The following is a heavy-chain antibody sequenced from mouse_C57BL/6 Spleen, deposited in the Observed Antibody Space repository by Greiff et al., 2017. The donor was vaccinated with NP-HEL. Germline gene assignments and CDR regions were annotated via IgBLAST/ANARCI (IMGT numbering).Heavy chain of an antibody. J-gene: IGHJ3*01. Sequence: VKLQQPGAELVKPGASVKLSCKASGYTFTSYWMQWVKQRPGQGLEWIGEIDPSDSYTNYNQKFKGKATLTVDTSSSTAYMQLSSLTSEDSAVYYCARSVYYGSSYGFAYWGQGTLVTVSA. V-gene: IGHV1-50*01. CDR2: IDPSDSYT. D-gene: IGHD1-1*01. CDR3: ARSVYYGSSYGFAY. CDR1: GYTFTSYW.